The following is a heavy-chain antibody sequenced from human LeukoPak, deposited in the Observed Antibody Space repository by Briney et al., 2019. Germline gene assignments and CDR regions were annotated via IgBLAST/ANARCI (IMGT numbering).Heavy chain of an antibody. CDR3: ARVLPPFFGFDI. Sequence: SETLSLTCTVSGGAISSGGYYWSWIRQPPGEGLEWIGYIYHSGSTYYNPSLKSRVTISVDRSKNQFSLKLSSVTAADTAVYYCARVLPPFFGFDIWGQGTMVTVSS. J-gene: IGHJ3*02. CDR2: IYHSGST. CDR1: GGAISSGGYY. D-gene: IGHD3-3*01. V-gene: IGHV4-30-2*01.